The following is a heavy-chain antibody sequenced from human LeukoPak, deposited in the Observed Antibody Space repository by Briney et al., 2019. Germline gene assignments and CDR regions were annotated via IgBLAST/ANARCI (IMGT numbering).Heavy chain of an antibody. CDR2: IIPIFGTA. Sequence: SVKVSCKASGGTFSSYAISWVRQAPGQGLEWMGGIIPIFGTANYAQKFQGRVTITADESTSTAYTELSSLRSEDTAVYYCARASPPVEMATISFDPWGQGTLVTVSS. V-gene: IGHV1-69*13. CDR1: GGTFSSYA. D-gene: IGHD5-24*01. CDR3: ARASPPVEMATISFDP. J-gene: IGHJ5*02.